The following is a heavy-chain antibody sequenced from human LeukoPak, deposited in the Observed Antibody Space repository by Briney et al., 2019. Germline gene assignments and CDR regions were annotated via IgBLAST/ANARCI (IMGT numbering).Heavy chain of an antibody. J-gene: IGHJ3*02. Sequence: GGSLRLSRAASGFTVSSNYMSWVRQAPGKGLEWVSVIYSSGNTYYADSVKGRFTISRDNSKNTLFLQMNSLRAEDTAVYYCARDATRDFAFDIWGQGTVVTVSS. CDR2: IYSSGNT. CDR1: GFTVSSNY. CDR3: ARDATRDFAFDI. V-gene: IGHV3-53*01. D-gene: IGHD1-1*01.